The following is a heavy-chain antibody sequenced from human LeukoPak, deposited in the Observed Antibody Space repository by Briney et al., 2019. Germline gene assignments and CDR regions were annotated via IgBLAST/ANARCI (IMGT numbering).Heavy chain of an antibody. J-gene: IGHJ4*02. Sequence: GGSLGLSCAASGFTITSYAMAWVRQAPGKGLEWVSAVSATGGSTYYADSVKGHFTISRDNSKNTLYLQMNSLRAEDTALYYCAKARAGYSGARGFDYWGQGTLVTVSS. CDR2: VSATGGST. CDR3: AKARAGYSGARGFDY. CDR1: GFTITSYA. D-gene: IGHD5-12*01. V-gene: IGHV3-23*01.